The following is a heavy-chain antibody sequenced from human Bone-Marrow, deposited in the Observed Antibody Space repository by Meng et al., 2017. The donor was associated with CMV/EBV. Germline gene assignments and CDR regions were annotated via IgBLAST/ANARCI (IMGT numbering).Heavy chain of an antibody. CDR1: GFTFRSYA. J-gene: IGHJ6*02. CDR2: IKQDGSEK. CDR3: ARAPRVRGVTSGMDV. Sequence: GESLKISCAASGFTFRSYAMSWVRQAPGKGLEWVANIKQDGSEKYYVDSVKGRFTISRDNAKNSLYLQMNSLRAEDTAVYYCARAPRVRGVTSGMDVWGQGTTVTVSS. D-gene: IGHD3-10*01. V-gene: IGHV3-7*01.